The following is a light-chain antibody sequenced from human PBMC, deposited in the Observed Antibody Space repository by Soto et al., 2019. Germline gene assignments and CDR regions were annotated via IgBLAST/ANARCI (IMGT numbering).Light chain of an antibody. Sequence: QSVLTQPASVSGSPGQSITISCTGTSSDVGGYDYVSWYQQHPGKAPKLIIYEVSNRPSGISNRFSGSKSGNTASLTISGLQAEDEAHYYCTSYTSSSARVLGTGTKVT. CDR1: SSDVGGYDY. J-gene: IGLJ1*01. CDR3: TSYTSSSARV. CDR2: EVS. V-gene: IGLV2-14*01.